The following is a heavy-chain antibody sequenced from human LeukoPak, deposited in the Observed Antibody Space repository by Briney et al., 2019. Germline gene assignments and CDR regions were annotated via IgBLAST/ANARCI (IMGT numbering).Heavy chain of an antibody. V-gene: IGHV3-21*01. CDR3: ARTLDTSLVRLIYFDD. Sequence: KSGGSLRLSCAASGFTFSNYVISWVRQAPGKGLEWVSSISSSSRYIYYADSVKGRFTISRDNADNSLYLQMTSLRGEDTAVYYCARTLDTSLVRLIYFDDWGQGTRVTVSS. CDR2: ISSSSRYI. CDR1: GFTFSNYV. D-gene: IGHD3-16*01. J-gene: IGHJ4*02.